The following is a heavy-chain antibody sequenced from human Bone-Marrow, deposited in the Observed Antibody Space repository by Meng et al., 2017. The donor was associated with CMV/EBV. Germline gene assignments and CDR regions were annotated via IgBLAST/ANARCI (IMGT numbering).Heavy chain of an antibody. V-gene: IGHV4-61*01. CDR1: GGSVSSGSYY. CDR2: IYYSGST. CDR3: ARVFVRPRRGYYFDY. Sequence: SETLSLTCTVSGGSVSSGSYYWSWIRQPPGKGLEWIGYIYYSGSTNYNPSLKSRVTISVDTSKNQFSLKLSSVTAADTAVYYCARVFVRPRRGYYFDYWGQGTLVTVSS. J-gene: IGHJ4*02.